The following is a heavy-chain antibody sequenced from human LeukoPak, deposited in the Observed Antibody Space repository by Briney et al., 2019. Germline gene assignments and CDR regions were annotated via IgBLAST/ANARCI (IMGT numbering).Heavy chain of an antibody. CDR1: GFSFRDYS. D-gene: IGHD6-19*01. J-gene: IGHJ4*02. V-gene: IGHV3-64*02. CDR3: ARLYSSAGYYFDY. CDR2: ISDDGTRT. Sequence: GGSLRLACAASGFSFRDYSMHWVRQAPGKGPEYVSAISDDGTRTSYAGSVKGRFIISRDNYKNILYLQLDKMRAEDTAMYFCARLYSSAGYYFDYWGQGTRVTVSS.